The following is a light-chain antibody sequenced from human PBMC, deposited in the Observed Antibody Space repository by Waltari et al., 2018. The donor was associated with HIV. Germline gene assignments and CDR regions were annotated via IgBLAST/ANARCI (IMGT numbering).Light chain of an antibody. CDR2: YDN. CDR3: AACDDSLNGYV. J-gene: IGLJ1*01. CDR1: HSNIGNNA. V-gene: IGLV1-36*01. Sequence: QSVLTQPPSVSEAPRQRVTISCSGSHSNIGNNAVNWYQHLPGKAHKLHIHYDNLLPSVVSGRFCVSKSCASASRAISGRHAEDSADYYCAACDDSLNGYVSGTGTKVTVL.